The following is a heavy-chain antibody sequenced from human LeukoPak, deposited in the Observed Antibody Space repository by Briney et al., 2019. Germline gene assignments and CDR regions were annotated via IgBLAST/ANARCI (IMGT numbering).Heavy chain of an antibody. Sequence: PGGSLRLSCAASGFIFSTYAMSWVRDPPGKGLEWGTFTSYYCSNKYYADSAKYRFTISRDNYKNTLYLQMNSLRAEDTAVYCCARERRSYDSSGYYGYWGQGTLVTVSS. J-gene: IGHJ4*02. D-gene: IGHD3-22*01. V-gene: IGHV3-30*16. CDR3: ARERRSYDSSGYYGY. CDR2: TSYYCSNK. CDR1: GFIFSTYA.